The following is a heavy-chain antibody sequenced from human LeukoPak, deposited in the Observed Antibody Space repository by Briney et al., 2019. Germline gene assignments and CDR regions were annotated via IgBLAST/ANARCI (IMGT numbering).Heavy chain of an antibody. V-gene: IGHV3-30*01. J-gene: IGHJ4*02. CDR1: GFTFSSYA. Sequence: GGSLRLSCAASGFTFSSYATHWVRQAPGKGLEWVAIISYDGSNKYYADSVKGRFTISRDNSKNTLYLQMNSLRAEDTAVYYCARVPGVHDYWGQGTLVTVSS. CDR2: ISYDGSNK. CDR3: ARVPGVHDY. D-gene: IGHD4/OR15-4a*01.